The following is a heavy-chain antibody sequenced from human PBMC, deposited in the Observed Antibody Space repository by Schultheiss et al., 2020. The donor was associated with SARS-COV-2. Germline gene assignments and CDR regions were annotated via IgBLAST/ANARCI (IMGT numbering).Heavy chain of an antibody. CDR2: INPNSGGT. V-gene: IGHV1-2*04. CDR3: ARGRGVGSGGSSHYYYYGMDV. CDR1: GYTFTGYY. D-gene: IGHD2-15*01. Sequence: ASVKVSCKASGYTFTGYYMHWLRQAPGQGLEWMGWINPNSGGTNYAQKFQGWVTMTRDTSISTAYMELSRLRSDDTAVYYCARGRGVGSGGSSHYYYYGMDVWGQGTTVTVSS. J-gene: IGHJ6*02.